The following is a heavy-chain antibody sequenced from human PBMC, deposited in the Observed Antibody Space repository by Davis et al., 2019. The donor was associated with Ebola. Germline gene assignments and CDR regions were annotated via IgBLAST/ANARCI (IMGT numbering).Heavy chain of an antibody. Sequence: AASVKVSCKASGGTFSTYAISWVRHAPGQGLEWMGGIIPVSGSVNYAQRFQGRVTITADKSTSTAYMELSSLRSEDTAVYYCARAQFPTTSDHWGQGTLVTVSS. V-gene: IGHV1-69*06. CDR1: GGTFSTYA. CDR3: ARAQFPTTSDH. CDR2: IIPVSGSV. D-gene: IGHD1-1*01. J-gene: IGHJ4*02.